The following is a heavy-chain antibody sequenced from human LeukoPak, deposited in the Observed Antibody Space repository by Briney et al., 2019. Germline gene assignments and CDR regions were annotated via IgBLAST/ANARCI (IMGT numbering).Heavy chain of an antibody. J-gene: IGHJ6*03. CDR1: GFTFSDYY. CDR2: ISSSGSTI. V-gene: IGHV3-11*04. D-gene: IGHD3-10*01. Sequence: PGGSLRLSCAASGFTFSDYYMSWIRQAPGKGLEWVSYISSSGSTIYYADSVKGRFTISRDNAKNSLYLQMNSLRAEDTAVYYCASNGDAYYYYMDVWGKGTTVTVSS. CDR3: ASNGDAYYYYMDV.